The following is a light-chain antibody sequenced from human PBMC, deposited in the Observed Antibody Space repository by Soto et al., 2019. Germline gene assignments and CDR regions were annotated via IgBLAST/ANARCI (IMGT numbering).Light chain of an antibody. V-gene: IGLV2-14*01. CDR1: SSDVGCYNY. Sequence: QSALTQPASVSGSPGQSITISCTGTSSDVGCYNYVSWYQQHPGTAPKLMIYDVSNRPSGVSNRFSGSKSGNTASLTISGLQAEDESDYYCSSYTSSSTLPYVFGTGTKLTVL. J-gene: IGLJ1*01. CDR3: SSYTSSSTLPYV. CDR2: DVS.